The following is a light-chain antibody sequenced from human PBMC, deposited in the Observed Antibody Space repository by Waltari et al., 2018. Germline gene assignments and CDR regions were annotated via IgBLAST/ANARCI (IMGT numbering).Light chain of an antibody. CDR2: ANT. CDR1: SSNIGAGYD. V-gene: IGLV1-40*01. Sequence: QSVLTQPPSVSGAPGQRVTISCTGSSSNIGAGYDVHWYQDLPGTAPKLLTFANTNRPSGVPDRFSGSKSGTSASLAITGLQAEDEADYYCLSYDSSLSGWVFGGGTKLTVL. J-gene: IGLJ3*02. CDR3: LSYDSSLSGWV.